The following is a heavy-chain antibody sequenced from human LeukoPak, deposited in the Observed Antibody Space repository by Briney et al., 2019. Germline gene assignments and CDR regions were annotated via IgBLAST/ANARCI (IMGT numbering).Heavy chain of an antibody. Sequence: GASVKVSCKASGYTFTSYAMHWVRQAPGQRLEWMGWINAGNGNTKYSQKLQGRVTITRDTSASTAYMELSSLRSEDTAVYYCARDLVGAKNYYYYGMDVWGKGPRSPSPQ. CDR3: ARDLVGAKNYYYYGMDV. D-gene: IGHD1-26*01. J-gene: IGHJ6*01. CDR1: GYTFTSYA. V-gene: IGHV1-3*01. CDR2: INAGNGNT.